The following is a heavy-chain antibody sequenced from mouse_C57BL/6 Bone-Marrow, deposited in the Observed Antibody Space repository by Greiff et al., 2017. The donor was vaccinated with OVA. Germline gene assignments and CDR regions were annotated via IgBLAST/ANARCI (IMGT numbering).Heavy chain of an antibody. CDR3: ARGYFGSSFDGKDY. D-gene: IGHD1-1*01. CDR2: IDPANDNT. CDR1: GFNIKNTY. J-gene: IGHJ4*01. V-gene: IGHV14-3*01. Sequence: VQLQQSVAELVRPGASVKLSCTASGFNIKNTYMHWVKQRPEQGLEWIGRIDPANDNTKYAPKFQGKATMTADTSSNTAYLQLSSLSSEDTAVYCGARGYFGSSFDGKDYWGQGTSVTVSS.